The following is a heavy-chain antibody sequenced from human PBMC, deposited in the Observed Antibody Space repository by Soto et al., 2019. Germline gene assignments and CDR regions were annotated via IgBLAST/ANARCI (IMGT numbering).Heavy chain of an antibody. Sequence: EVQLLESGGGLVQPGGSLRLSCAASGFTFGSFAMSWVRQAPGKGLEWVSTISSSGGGTYYGDSVKGRFTISRDNSKNTLYLQMISLRAEDTAVYYCAKDGPPLPCSGGTCLYYYYMDVWGKGTTVTVSS. V-gene: IGHV3-23*01. CDR3: AKDGPPLPCSGGTCLYYYYMDV. D-gene: IGHD2-15*01. CDR1: GFTFGSFA. J-gene: IGHJ6*03. CDR2: ISSSGGGT.